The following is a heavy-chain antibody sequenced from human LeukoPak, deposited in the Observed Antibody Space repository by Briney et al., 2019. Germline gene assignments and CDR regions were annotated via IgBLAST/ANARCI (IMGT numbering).Heavy chain of an antibody. J-gene: IGHJ3*02. Sequence: PGGSLRLSCAASGFTFSSYGMHWVRQAPGKGLEWVSVIYSGGSTYYADSVKGRFTISRDNSKNTLYLQMNSLRAEDTAVYYCSSGVGRVGAFDIGGQGTMVTVSS. CDR1: GFTFSSYG. CDR3: SSGVGRVGAFDI. D-gene: IGHD3-10*01. V-gene: IGHV3-NL1*01. CDR2: IYSGGST.